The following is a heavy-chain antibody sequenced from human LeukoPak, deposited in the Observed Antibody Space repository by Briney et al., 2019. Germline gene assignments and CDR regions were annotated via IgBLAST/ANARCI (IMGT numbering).Heavy chain of an antibody. J-gene: IGHJ4*02. Sequence: PGGSLGLSCAASGFTFSSYDMNWARQAPGKGLEWVSLISGGGGATYYADSVKGRFTISRDNSKNTLLLQMNSLRAEDTAVYYCAKGAGRGYAPFDYWGQGTLVTVSS. CDR2: ISGGGGAT. V-gene: IGHV3-23*01. CDR3: AKGAGRGYAPFDY. D-gene: IGHD3-16*01. CDR1: GFTFSSYD.